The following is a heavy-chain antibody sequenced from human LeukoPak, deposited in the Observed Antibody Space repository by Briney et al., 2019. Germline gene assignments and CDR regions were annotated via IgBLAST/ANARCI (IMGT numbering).Heavy chain of an antibody. J-gene: IGHJ4*02. Sequence: SETLSLTCTVSGGSISTSTANWGWIRQPPGKGLEWIGTISYSGSTYYNPSLKSRVTISVDTSKNHFSLRLSSVTAADTAVYDCARHFDYWGQGTLVTVSS. CDR1: GGSISTSTAN. CDR2: ISYSGST. V-gene: IGHV4-39*01. CDR3: ARHFDY.